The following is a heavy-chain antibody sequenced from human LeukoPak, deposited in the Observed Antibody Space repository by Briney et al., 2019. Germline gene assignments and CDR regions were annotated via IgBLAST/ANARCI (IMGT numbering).Heavy chain of an antibody. V-gene: IGHV1-18*01. D-gene: IGHD6-13*01. J-gene: IGHJ4*02. CDR2: ISTYNGDT. Sequence: ASVKVSCKASGYTFTTYGISWVRQAPGQGLERMGWISTYNGDTNSAQKLQGRVTMTTDTSTSTAYMELRSLRSDDTAVYYCARGKAAGDYWGQGTLVTVSS. CDR3: ARGKAAGDY. CDR1: GYTFTTYG.